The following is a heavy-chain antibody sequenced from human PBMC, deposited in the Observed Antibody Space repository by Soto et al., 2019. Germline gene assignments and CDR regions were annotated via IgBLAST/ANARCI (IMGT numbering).Heavy chain of an antibody. CDR1: GFTFDDYA. Sequence: GGSLRLSCAASGFTFDDYAMHWVRQAPGKGLEWVSGISWNSGSIGYADSVKGRFTISRDNAKNSLYLQMNSLRAEDTALYYCAKTGRGILFNYMDVWGKGTTVTVSS. CDR3: AKTGRGILFNYMDV. D-gene: IGHD3-10*01. J-gene: IGHJ6*03. CDR2: ISWNSGSI. V-gene: IGHV3-9*01.